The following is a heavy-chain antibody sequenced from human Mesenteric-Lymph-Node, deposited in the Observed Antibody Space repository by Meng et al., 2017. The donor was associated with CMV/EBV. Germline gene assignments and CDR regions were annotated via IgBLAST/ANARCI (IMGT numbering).Heavy chain of an antibody. D-gene: IGHD3-3*01. CDR2: IDSTSTYI. CDR1: GFNFNVYG. J-gene: IGHJ5*02. CDR3: VREDGVVASRGNRFDP. Sequence: GGSLRLSCAASGFNFNVYGMNWVRQAPGKGLEWVSSIDSTSTYIYYADSVKGRFTISRDNAKNTLYLQMNTLRAEDTAVYYCVREDGVVASRGNRFDPWGQGTLVTVSS. V-gene: IGHV3-21*01.